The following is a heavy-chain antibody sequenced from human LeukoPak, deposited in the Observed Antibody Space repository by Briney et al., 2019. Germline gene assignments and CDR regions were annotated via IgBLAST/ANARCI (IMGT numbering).Heavy chain of an antibody. D-gene: IGHD3-22*01. CDR2: IYSSGSA. CDR1: GGSVNSGAYF. J-gene: IGHJ4*02. CDR3: ARKPIVNSAWYYFDY. V-gene: IGHV4-39*07. Sequence: SETLSLTCTVSGGSVNSGAYFWSWIRQPPGKGLEWIGNIYSSGSAYYNPSLKSRVTMSVDTSKNQFSLELSSVTAADTAVYYCARKPIVNSAWYYFDYWGQGTLVTVSS.